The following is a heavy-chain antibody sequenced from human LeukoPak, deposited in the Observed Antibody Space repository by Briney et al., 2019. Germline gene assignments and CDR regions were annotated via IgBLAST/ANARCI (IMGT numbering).Heavy chain of an antibody. V-gene: IGHV3-53*01. D-gene: IGHD1-26*01. Sequence: GGSLRLSCAASGFTVSSNYMSWVRQAPGKGLEWVSVIYSDGSTYYADSVKDRFTPSRDNSKNTLYLQMNSLRAEDTAVYYCARDLGSYTQDVWGQGTTVAVSS. CDR3: ARDLGSYTQDV. CDR1: GFTVSSNY. J-gene: IGHJ6*02. CDR2: IYSDGST.